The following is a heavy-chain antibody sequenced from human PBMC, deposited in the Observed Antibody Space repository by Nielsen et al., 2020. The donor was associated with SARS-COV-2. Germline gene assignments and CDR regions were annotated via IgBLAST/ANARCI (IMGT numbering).Heavy chain of an antibody. V-gene: IGHV3-9*01. CDR3: AKAKIAATGPDAFDI. J-gene: IGHJ3*02. CDR1: GFTFDDYA. D-gene: IGHD6-13*01. Sequence: SLKISCGASGFTFDDYAMHWVRQAPGKGLEWVSGISWNSGSIGYADSVKGRFTISRDNAKNSLHLQMNSLRAEDTALYYCAKAKIAATGPDAFDIWGQGTMVTVSS. CDR2: ISWNSGSI.